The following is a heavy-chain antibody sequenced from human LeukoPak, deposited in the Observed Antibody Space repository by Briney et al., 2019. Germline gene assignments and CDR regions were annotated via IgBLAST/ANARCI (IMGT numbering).Heavy chain of an antibody. Sequence: GGSLRLSCAASGFTFSSYEMNWVRQAPGKGLEWVSSISSSSSYIYYADSVKGRFTISRDNAKNSLYLQMNSLRAEDTAVYYCARDGTMVRGETSIAWGQGTLVTVSS. CDR3: ARDGTMVRGETSIA. CDR2: ISSSSSYI. D-gene: IGHD3-10*01. J-gene: IGHJ5*02. CDR1: GFTFSSYE. V-gene: IGHV3-21*01.